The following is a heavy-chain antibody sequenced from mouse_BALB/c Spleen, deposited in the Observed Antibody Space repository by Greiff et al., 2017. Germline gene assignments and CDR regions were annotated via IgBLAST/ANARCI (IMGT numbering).Heavy chain of an antibody. J-gene: IGHJ2*01. V-gene: IGHV3-2*02. CDR2: ISYSGST. CDR1: GYSITSDYA. Sequence: VQLQQSGPGLVKPSQSLSLTCTVTGYSITSDYAWNWIRQFPGNKLEWMGYISYSGSTSYNPSLKSRISITRDTSKNQFFLQLNSVTTEDTATYYCATYGSSHGYFDYWGQGTTLTVSS. CDR3: ATYGSSHGYFDY. D-gene: IGHD1-1*01.